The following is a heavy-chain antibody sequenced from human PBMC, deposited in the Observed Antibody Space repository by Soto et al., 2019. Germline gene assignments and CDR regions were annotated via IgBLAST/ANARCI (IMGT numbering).Heavy chain of an antibody. CDR2: INPNSGGT. CDR1: GYTFTAYY. D-gene: IGHD6-19*01. J-gene: IGHJ3*02. V-gene: IGHV1-2*06. CDR3: ARDRIAVAGDDAFDI. Sequence: QVLLVQSGAEVKKPGASVTVSCKASGYTFTAYYMHWVRQAPGQGLEWMGRINPNSGGTSYAQKFQGRVTMTRDTSTGTAYMELSRLRSEDMAVYYCARDRIAVAGDDAFDIWGQGTKVTVSS.